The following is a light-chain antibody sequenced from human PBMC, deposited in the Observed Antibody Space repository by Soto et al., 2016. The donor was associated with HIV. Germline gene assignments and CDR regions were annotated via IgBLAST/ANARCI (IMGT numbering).Light chain of an antibody. J-gene: IGLJ3*02. CDR2: DDS. CDR3: QVWDSSSDHLWV. CDR1: NIGSKS. V-gene: IGLV3-21*03. Sequence: SYVLTQPPSVSVAPGKTARITCGGNNIGSKSVLWYQQKPGQAPVLVVYDDSDRPSGIPERFSGSNSGNTATLTISWVEAGDEADYYCQVWDSSSDHLWVFGGGTKLTVL.